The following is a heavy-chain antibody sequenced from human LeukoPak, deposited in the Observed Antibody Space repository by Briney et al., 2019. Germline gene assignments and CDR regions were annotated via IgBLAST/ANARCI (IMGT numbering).Heavy chain of an antibody. V-gene: IGHV4-39*01. J-gene: IGHJ5*02. CDR3: ARHTMVRGVLTWFDP. D-gene: IGHD3-10*01. CDR1: GFTFSSYSMN. Sequence: PGGSLRLSCAASGFTFSSYSMNWVRQAPGKGLEWIGSIYYSGTTYTYYNPSLKSRVTISIDTSKNQFSLKLSFVTAADTAVYYCARHTMVRGVLTWFDPWGQGTLVTVSS. CDR2: IYYSGTT.